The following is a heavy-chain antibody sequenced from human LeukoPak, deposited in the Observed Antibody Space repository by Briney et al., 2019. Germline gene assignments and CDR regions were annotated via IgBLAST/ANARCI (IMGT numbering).Heavy chain of an antibody. CDR1: GGTFSSYA. V-gene: IGHV1-69*05. D-gene: IGHD5-24*01. CDR3: AISRDGYIVLDY. CDR2: IIPIFGTA. J-gene: IGHJ4*02. Sequence: SVKVSCKASGGTFSSYAISWVRQAPGQGLEWMGRIIPIFGTANYAQKFQGRITIITDESTITAYMELSSLRSEDTAVYYCAISRDGYIVLDYWGQGTLVTVSS.